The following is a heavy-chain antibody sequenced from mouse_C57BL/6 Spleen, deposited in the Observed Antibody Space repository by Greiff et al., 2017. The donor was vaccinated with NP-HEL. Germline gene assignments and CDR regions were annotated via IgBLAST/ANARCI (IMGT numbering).Heavy chain of an antibody. CDR1: GYTFTSYW. CDR2: IDPSDSET. D-gene: IGHD1-1*01. J-gene: IGHJ1*03. V-gene: IGHV1-52*01. Sequence: QVQLQQPGAELVRPGSSVKLSCKASGYTFTSYWMHWVKQRPIQGLEWIGNIDPSDSETHYNQKFKDKATLTVDKSSSTAYMQLSSLTSEDSAVYYGARHHYYGSSYWYFDVWGTGTTVTVSS. CDR3: ARHHYYGSSYWYFDV.